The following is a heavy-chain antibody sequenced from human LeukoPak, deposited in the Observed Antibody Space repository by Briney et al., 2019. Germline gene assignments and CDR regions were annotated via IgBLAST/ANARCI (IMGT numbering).Heavy chain of an antibody. CDR2: ISGSGGRT. J-gene: IGHJ1*01. CDR1: GFTFSNHA. D-gene: IGHD3-9*01. CDR3: ARDGHYDILTGYFQD. Sequence: GGSLRLSCVASGFTFSNHAMSWVRQAPGKGLEWVAAISGSGGRTYYADSVKGRFTISRDNSKSTLYLQMNSLRAEDTAVYYCARDGHYDILTGYFQDWGQGTLVTVSS. V-gene: IGHV3-23*01.